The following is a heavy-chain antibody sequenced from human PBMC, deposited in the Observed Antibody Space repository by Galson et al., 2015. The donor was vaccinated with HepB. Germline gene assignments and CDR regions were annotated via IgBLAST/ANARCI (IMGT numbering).Heavy chain of an antibody. CDR3: VSGMRGLSFS. Sequence: SLRLSCAASGFTVSTNYMSWVRQAPGKGPEWVSLLYTSGSTYYPDSVKGRFTISRDDSKNTLFLQMNSLRVEDTATYYCVSGMRGLSFSWGQGTLVTVSS. J-gene: IGHJ5*02. CDR1: GFTVSTNY. D-gene: IGHD3-10*01. CDR2: LYTSGST. V-gene: IGHV3-53*01.